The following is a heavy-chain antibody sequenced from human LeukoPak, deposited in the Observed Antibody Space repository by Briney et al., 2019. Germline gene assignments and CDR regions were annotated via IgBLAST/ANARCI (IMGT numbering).Heavy chain of an antibody. D-gene: IGHD3-22*01. CDR1: GGSFSGYY. V-gene: IGHV4-34*01. CDR2: INHSGST. Sequence: PSETLSLTCAVYGGSFSGYYWSWIRQPPGKGLEWIGEINHSGSTNYNPSLKSRVTISVDTSKNQFSLKLSSVTAADTAVYYCARGWRGGYWVDLGDYWGQGTLVTVYS. CDR3: ARGWRGGYWVDLGDY. J-gene: IGHJ4*02.